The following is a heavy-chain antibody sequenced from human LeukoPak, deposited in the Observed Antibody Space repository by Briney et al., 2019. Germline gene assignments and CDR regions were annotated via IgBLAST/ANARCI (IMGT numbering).Heavy chain of an antibody. J-gene: IGHJ6*03. CDR1: GGSISSYY. D-gene: IGHD1-14*01. CDR2: IYYSGIT. Sequence: SETLSLTCTVSGGSISSYYWSWIRQPPGKGLEWIGYIYYSGITNYNPSLKSRLIISVDTSKNQFSLKLSSVTAADTAVYYCARRYTGTATYYYYYDYMDVWGKGTTVIISS. CDR3: ARRYTGTATYYYYYDYMDV. V-gene: IGHV4-59*01.